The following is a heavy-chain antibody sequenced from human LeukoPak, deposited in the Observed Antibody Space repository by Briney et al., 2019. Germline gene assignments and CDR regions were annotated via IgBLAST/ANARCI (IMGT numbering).Heavy chain of an antibody. CDR2: ISYDGSNK. V-gene: IGHV3-30*19. CDR3: ARAMSSSWYELVYYYGMDV. J-gene: IGHJ6*02. D-gene: IGHD6-13*01. Sequence: GRSLRLSCAASGFTFSSYGMHWVRQAPGKGLEWVAVISYDGSNKYYADSVKGRFTISRDNSKNTLYLQMNSLRAEDTAVYYCARAMSSSWYELVYYYGMDVWGQGTTVTVSS. CDR1: GFTFSSYG.